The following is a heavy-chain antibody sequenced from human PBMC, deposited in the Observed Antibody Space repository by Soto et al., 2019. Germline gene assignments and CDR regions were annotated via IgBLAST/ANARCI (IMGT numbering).Heavy chain of an antibody. D-gene: IGHD3-16*02. J-gene: IGHJ5*02. CDR1: GGSISGYY. Sequence: SETLSLTCTVSGGSISGYYWSWIRQPPEKGLEWIGHIHYTGIANYSPSLKSRVTISVDMSKNQFSLKLSSVTAADTAVYYCARLLMSSGVIQDFDPWGQGSLVTVSS. V-gene: IGHV4-59*08. CDR3: ARLLMSSGVIQDFDP. CDR2: IHYTGIA.